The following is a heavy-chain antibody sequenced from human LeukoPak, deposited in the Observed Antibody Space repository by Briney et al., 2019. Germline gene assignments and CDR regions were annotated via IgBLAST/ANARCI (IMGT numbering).Heavy chain of an antibody. V-gene: IGHV4-34*01. CDR2: ISQSGNT. CDR1: DSLSGSS. CDR3: ARGILRYDWTDSDVRAFHYYYYMDV. J-gene: IGHJ6*03. Sequence: SETLSLTCAGDSLSGSSVTWVRQPPEKGLEWIGEISQSGNTNYSPSLKSRLTMSIDTSKSQISLNLSSATTADTAVYFCARGILRYDWTDSDVRAFHYYYYMDVWGPGVTVIVSS. D-gene: IGHD1-20*01.